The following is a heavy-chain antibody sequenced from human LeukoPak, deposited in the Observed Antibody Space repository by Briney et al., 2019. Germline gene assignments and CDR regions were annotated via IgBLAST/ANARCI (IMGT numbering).Heavy chain of an antibody. J-gene: IGHJ3*02. V-gene: IGHV3-53*01. Sequence: GGSLRLSCAASGFTVSSNYMSWVRQAPGKGLEWVSVIYSGSSTYYADSVKGRFTISRDNSKNTLYLQMNSLRDEDTAVYYCASPCSSTSCYQXXAFDIW. CDR2: IYSGSST. CDR1: GFTVSSNY. D-gene: IGHD2-2*01. CDR3: ASPCSSTSCYQXXAFDI.